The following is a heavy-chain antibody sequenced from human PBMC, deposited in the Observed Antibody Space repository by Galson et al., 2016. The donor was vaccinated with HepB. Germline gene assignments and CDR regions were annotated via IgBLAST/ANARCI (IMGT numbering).Heavy chain of an antibody. V-gene: IGHV5-51*01. CDR3: ARQRYFDF. CDR2: IYPGNSET. Sequence: QSGAEVKKPGESLKISCQGFGYIFANYWIGWVRQMPGKGLEWMEIIYPGNSETRYSPSFQGQVTISADKSTSTTYLQWSSLKTSDTAMYYCARQRYFDFWGRGTLVTVSS. CDR1: GYIFANYW. J-gene: IGHJ2*01.